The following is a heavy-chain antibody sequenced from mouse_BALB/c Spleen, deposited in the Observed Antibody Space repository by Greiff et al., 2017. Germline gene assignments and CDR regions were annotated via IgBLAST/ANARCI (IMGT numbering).Heavy chain of an antibody. CDR1: GFTFSSYA. CDR3: ARGGDDYFDY. Sequence: DVMLVESGGGLVKPGGSLKLSCAASGFTFSSYAMSWVRQTPEKRLEWVASISSGGSTYYPDSVKGRFTISRDNARNILYLQMSSLRSEDTAMYYCARGGDDYFDYWGQGTTLTVSS. J-gene: IGHJ2*01. CDR2: ISSGGST. V-gene: IGHV5-6-5*01. D-gene: IGHD3-3*01.